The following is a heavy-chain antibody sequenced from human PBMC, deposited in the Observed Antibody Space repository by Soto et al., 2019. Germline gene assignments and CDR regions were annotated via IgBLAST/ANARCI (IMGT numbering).Heavy chain of an antibody. CDR3: AREQWLGHFDY. CDR2: IYYSGST. CDR1: GGSISSYY. Sequence: PSETLSLTCTVSGGSISSYYWSWIRQPPGKGLEWIGYIYYSGSTNYNPSLKNRVTISVDTSKNQFSLKLSSVTAADTAVYYCAREQWLGHFDYWGQGTLVTVSS. D-gene: IGHD6-19*01. J-gene: IGHJ4*02. V-gene: IGHV4-59*01.